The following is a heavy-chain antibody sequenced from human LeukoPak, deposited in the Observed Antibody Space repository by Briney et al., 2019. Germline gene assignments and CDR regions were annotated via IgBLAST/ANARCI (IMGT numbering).Heavy chain of an antibody. CDR3: AREVTRDYVFYYYYMDV. Sequence: ASVKVSCKASGYTFTSYDINWVRQATGQGLEWMGWMNPNSGNTGYAQKFQGRVTMTRNTSISTAYMELSSLRSEDTAVYYCAREVTRDYVFYYYYMDVWGKGTTVTVSS. CDR2: MNPNSGNT. D-gene: IGHD4-17*01. J-gene: IGHJ6*03. CDR1: GYTFTSYD. V-gene: IGHV1-8*01.